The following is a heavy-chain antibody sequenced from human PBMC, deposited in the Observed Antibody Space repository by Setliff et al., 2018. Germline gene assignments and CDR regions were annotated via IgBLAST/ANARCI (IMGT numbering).Heavy chain of an antibody. CDR2: IYHSGST. CDR3: ARTNYYDSSTYFNWFDP. Sequence: PSETLSLTCAVSGYSISSGYYWGWIRQPPGKGLEWIGSIYHSGSTYYNPSLKSRVTMSVDTSKNQFSLKLSSVTAADTAVYYCARTNYYDSSTYFNWFDPWG. J-gene: IGHJ5*02. CDR1: GYSISSGYY. D-gene: IGHD3-22*01. V-gene: IGHV4-38-2*01.